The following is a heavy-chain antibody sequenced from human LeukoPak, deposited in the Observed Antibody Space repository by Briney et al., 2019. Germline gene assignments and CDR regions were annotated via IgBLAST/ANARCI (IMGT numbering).Heavy chain of an antibody. CDR1: GDSISNGGYY. CDR2: IYTNGDT. V-gene: IGHV4-61*02. D-gene: IGHD3-10*01. CDR3: ARDRGTTVARGVPSWFDP. Sequence: SQTLSLTCIVSGDSISNGGYYWTWIRQPAGKGLEYIRRIYTNGDTKYNPSLESRVTISMDTSRNQFSLKLTSASAADTALYYCARDRGTTVARGVPSWFDPWGQGILVTVSS. J-gene: IGHJ5*02.